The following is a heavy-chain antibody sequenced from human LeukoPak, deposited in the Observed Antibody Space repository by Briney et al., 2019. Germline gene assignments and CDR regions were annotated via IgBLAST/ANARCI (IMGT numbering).Heavy chain of an antibody. J-gene: IGHJ3*02. CDR2: ISGSGDGT. CDR1: GFTLRSYG. CDR3: AKGPVVTFDI. Sequence: GGSLRLSCAASGFTLRSYGMSWVRQAPGKGLEWVSTISGSGDGTWYAESVKGRFTISRDMSKNTLYLQMNSLRAEDTAVYYCAKGPVVTFDIWGQGTMVTVSS. D-gene: IGHD2-15*01. V-gene: IGHV3-23*01.